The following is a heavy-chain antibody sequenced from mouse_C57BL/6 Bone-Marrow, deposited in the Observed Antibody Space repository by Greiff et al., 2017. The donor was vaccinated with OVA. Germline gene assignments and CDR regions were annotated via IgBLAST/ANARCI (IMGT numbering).Heavy chain of an antibody. Sequence: EVKLQESGGGLVKPGGSLKLSCAASGFTFSSYAMSWVRQTPEKRLEWVATISDGGSYTYYPDNVKGRFTISRDNAKNNLYLQMSHLKSEDTAMYYCAQREEFAYWGQGTLVTVSA. CDR1: GFTFSSYA. J-gene: IGHJ3*01. CDR3: AQREEFAY. CDR2: ISDGGSYT. V-gene: IGHV5-4*03.